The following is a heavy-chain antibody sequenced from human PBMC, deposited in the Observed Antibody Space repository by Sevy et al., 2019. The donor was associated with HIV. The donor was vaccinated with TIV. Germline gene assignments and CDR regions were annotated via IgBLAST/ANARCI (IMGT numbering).Heavy chain of an antibody. Sequence: GGSLRLSCAASGFTFGTYAMSWVRQAPGKGLEWVSTISGSGGRTYYADSVKGRFTISRDNSKNTLYLQMNSLRAEDTAVYYCARAGYSYASDWFDPWGQGTLVTVSS. J-gene: IGHJ5*02. CDR3: ARAGYSYASDWFDP. CDR1: GFTFGTYA. V-gene: IGHV3-23*01. CDR2: ISGSGGRT. D-gene: IGHD5-18*01.